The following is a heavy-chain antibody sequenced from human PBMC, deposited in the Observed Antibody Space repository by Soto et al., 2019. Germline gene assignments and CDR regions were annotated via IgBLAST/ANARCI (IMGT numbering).Heavy chain of an antibody. D-gene: IGHD3-22*01. V-gene: IGHV1-58*01. CDR3: AAENYYYDSSGYYYWPPKPGMDV. CDR2: IVVGSGNT. Sequence: GASVKVSCKASGFTFTSSAVQWVRQARGQRLEWIGWIVVGSGNTNYAQKFQERVTITRDMSTSTAYMELSSLRSEDTAVYYCAAENYYYDSSGYYYWPPKPGMDVWGQGTTVTVSS. CDR1: GFTFTSSA. J-gene: IGHJ6*02.